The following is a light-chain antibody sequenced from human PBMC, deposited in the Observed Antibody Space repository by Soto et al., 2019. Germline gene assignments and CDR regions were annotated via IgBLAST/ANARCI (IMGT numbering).Light chain of an antibody. CDR2: DVS. Sequence: AIQVTQSPSSLSASVGDRVTITCRASQDIRGALAWYQQKPGKAPKLLIYDVSTLESGVPSRFSGSGSGTEFTLTISSLQPEDVGTYYSQQFNSYPITFGHGTRLEIK. J-gene: IGKJ5*01. CDR1: QDIRGA. CDR3: QQFNSYPIT. V-gene: IGKV1-13*02.